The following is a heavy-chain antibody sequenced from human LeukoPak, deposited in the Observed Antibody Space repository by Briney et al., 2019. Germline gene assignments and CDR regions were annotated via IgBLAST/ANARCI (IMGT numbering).Heavy chain of an antibody. Sequence: ASVKVSCKASGYTFTSYYMHWVRQAPGQGLEWMGIINPSGGSTSYAQKFQGRVTMTRDTSTSTVYMELSSLRSEDTAVYYCARDIVVVVAATSYYYYYGTDVWGQGTTVTVSS. J-gene: IGHJ6*02. V-gene: IGHV1-46*01. CDR2: INPSGGST. CDR3: ARDIVVVVAATSYYYYYGTDV. CDR1: GYTFTSYY. D-gene: IGHD2-15*01.